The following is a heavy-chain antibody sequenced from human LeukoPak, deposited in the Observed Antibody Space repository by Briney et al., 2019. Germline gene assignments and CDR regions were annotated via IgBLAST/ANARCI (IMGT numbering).Heavy chain of an antibody. CDR2: ISSSSSYI. CDR1: GFTFSSYS. CDR3: ARGPGYCSGGSCSYFDY. V-gene: IGHV3-21*01. Sequence: TGGSLRLSCAASGFTFSSYSMNWVRQAPGKGLELVSSISSSSSYIYYADSVKGRFTISRDNAKNSLYLQMNSLRAEDTAVYYCARGPGYCSGGSCSYFDYWGQGTLVTVSS. D-gene: IGHD2-15*01. J-gene: IGHJ4*02.